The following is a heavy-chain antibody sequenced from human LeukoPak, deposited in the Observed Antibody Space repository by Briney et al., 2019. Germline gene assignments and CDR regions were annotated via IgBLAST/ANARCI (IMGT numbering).Heavy chain of an antibody. CDR3: ARESSDAFDI. Sequence: PGGSLRLSCAASGFTFSSYSMNWVRQAPGKGLEWVSSISSSSSYIYYAESVKGRFTISRDNAKNSLYLQMNSLRAEDTAVYYCARESSDAFDIWGQGTMVTVSS. D-gene: IGHD2-2*01. J-gene: IGHJ3*02. CDR2: ISSSSSYI. CDR1: GFTFSSYS. V-gene: IGHV3-21*01.